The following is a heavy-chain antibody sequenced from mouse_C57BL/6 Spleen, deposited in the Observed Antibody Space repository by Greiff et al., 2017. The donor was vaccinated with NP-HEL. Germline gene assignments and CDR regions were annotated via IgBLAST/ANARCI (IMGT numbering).Heavy chain of an antibody. Sequence: VQLQQSGAELVKPGASVKLSCKASGYTFTSYWMHWVKQRPGQGLEWIGMIHPNSGSTNYNEKFKSKATLTVDKSPSTAYMQLSSLTSEDSAVYCCARVGSSYVGAMDYWGQGTSVTVSS. CDR3: ARVGSSYVGAMDY. V-gene: IGHV1-64*01. CDR2: IHPNSGST. D-gene: IGHD1-1*01. J-gene: IGHJ4*01. CDR1: GYTFTSYW.